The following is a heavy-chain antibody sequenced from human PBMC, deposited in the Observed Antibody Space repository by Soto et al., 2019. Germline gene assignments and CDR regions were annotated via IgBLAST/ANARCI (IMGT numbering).Heavy chain of an antibody. D-gene: IGHD1-26*01. Sequence: QVQLVQSGAEVKKPGTSVKVSCEVSGGTFSNYAITWVRQAPGQGLEWLGGAIPVYGSTNYAQKFQGRVTITAGESATTTFMELSSLRSDDTAVYYCARRGVANSRDAFDIWGQGNLVTVS. CDR2: AIPVYGST. CDR1: GGTFSNYA. V-gene: IGHV1-69*01. CDR3: ARRGVANSRDAFDI. J-gene: IGHJ3*02.